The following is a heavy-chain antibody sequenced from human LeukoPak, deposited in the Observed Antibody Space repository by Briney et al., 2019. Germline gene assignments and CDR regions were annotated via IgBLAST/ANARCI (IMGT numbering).Heavy chain of an antibody. V-gene: IGHV3-43*02. CDR3: AKDVETALWY. CDR1: GFTFDDYA. CDR2: ISADGGST. D-gene: IGHD1-1*01. J-gene: IGHJ4*02. Sequence: PGGSLRLSCAASGFTFDDYAMHWVRQTPGKGLEWVSLISADGGSTYYADSVKGRFTISRDNSKNSLYLQMNGLRTEHTALYYCAKDVETALWYWGQATLVTVSS.